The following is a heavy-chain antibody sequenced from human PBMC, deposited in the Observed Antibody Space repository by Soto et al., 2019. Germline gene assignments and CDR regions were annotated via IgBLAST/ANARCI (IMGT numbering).Heavy chain of an antibody. Sequence: PGGSLRLSCAASGFTFSSYGMHWVRQAPCKGLEWVAVISYDGSNKYYADSVKGRFTISRDNSKNTLYLQMNSLRAEDTAVYYCAKDHCGVGDYWGQGTLVIVYS. J-gene: IGHJ4*02. CDR3: AKDHCGVGDY. D-gene: IGHD2-21*01. CDR1: GFTFSSYG. V-gene: IGHV3-30*18. CDR2: ISYDGSNK.